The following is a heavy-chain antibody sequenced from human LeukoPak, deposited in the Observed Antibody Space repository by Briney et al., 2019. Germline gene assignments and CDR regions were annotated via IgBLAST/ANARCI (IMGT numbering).Heavy chain of an antibody. V-gene: IGHV1-18*01. J-gene: IGHJ3*02. CDR3: ARDLAGKAYCGGDCYLDI. CDR1: GYTFTSYD. CDR2: ISAYNGNT. Sequence: ASVKVSCKASGYTFTSYDISWVRQAPGQGLEWMGWISAYNGNTNYAQKLQGRVTMTTDTSTSTAYMELRSLRSDDTAVYYCARDLAGKAYCGGDCYLDIWGQGTMVTVSS. D-gene: IGHD2-21*02.